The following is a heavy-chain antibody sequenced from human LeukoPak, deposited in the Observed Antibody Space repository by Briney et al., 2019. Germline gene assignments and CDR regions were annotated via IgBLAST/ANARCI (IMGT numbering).Heavy chain of an antibody. J-gene: IGHJ3*02. CDR3: ARDRSDQYAFDI. D-gene: IGHD2-2*01. CDR2: NYYSGST. Sequence: SETLSLTCTVSGGSISSYYWSWIRQPPGKGLEWIGYNYYSGSTNYNPSLKSRVTISVDTSKNQFSLKLTSVTAADTAVYYRARDRSDQYAFDIWGQGTMVTVSS. V-gene: IGHV4-59*01. CDR1: GGSISSYY.